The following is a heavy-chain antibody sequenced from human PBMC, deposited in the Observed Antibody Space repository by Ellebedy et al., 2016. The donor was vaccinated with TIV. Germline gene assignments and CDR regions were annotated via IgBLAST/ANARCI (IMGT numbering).Heavy chain of an antibody. J-gene: IGHJ6*02. Sequence: GESLKISCAASGFTFSSFEFNWVRQSPGKGLEWVSYISSSGTTKYYADSVKGRFTISRDNAKNSLYLQMNSLRAEDTAVYYCAAAHYYFYGKDVWGQGTRVTVSS. D-gene: IGHD2-15*01. V-gene: IGHV3-48*03. CDR1: GFTFSSFE. CDR2: ISSSGTTK. CDR3: AAAHYYFYGKDV.